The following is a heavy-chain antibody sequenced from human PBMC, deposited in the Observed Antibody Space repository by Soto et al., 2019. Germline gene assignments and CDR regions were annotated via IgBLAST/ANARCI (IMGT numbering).Heavy chain of an antibody. CDR3: AREIENYDFWSGPGDWFDP. CDR2: IWYDGSNK. CDR1: GFTFSSYG. Sequence: GGSLRLSCAASGFTFSSYGMHWVRQAPGKGLEWVAVIWYDGSNKYYADSVKGRFTISRDNSKNTLYLQMNSLRAEDTAVYYCAREIENYDFWSGPGDWFDPWGQGTLVTVSS. V-gene: IGHV3-33*01. J-gene: IGHJ5*02. D-gene: IGHD3-3*01.